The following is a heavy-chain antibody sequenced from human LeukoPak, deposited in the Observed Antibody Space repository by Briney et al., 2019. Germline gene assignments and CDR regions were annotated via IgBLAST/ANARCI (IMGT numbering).Heavy chain of an antibody. D-gene: IGHD5-12*01. CDR2: IYYSGST. V-gene: IGHV4-59*01. CDR3: AREATYSGYDLIDP. CDR1: GGSISSYY. J-gene: IGHJ5*02. Sequence: SETLSLTCTVSGGSISSYYWSWIRQPPGKGLEWIGYIYYSGSTNYNPSLKSRVTISVDTSKNQFSLKLSSVTAADTAVYYCAREATYSGYDLIDPWGQGTLVTVSS.